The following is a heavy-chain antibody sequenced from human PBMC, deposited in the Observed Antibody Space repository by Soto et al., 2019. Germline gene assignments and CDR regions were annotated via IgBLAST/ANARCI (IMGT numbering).Heavy chain of an antibody. CDR3: ARDWDSSGLFDP. D-gene: IGHD3-10*01. CDR1: GPSITTYY. CDR2: ISYSGST. Sequence: SQTLSLTCSVSGPSITTYYWSWIRQPPGKGLEWIGSISYSGSTKYNPSLESRVMISVDTSKNQFTLRLTSVTAADTALYYCARDWDSSGLFDPWGQGALVTVSS. J-gene: IGHJ5*02. V-gene: IGHV4-59*01.